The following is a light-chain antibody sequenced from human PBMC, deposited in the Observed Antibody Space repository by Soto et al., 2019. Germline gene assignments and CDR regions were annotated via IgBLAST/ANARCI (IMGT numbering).Light chain of an antibody. Sequence: QSVLTQPPSVSGASGQSVTISCIGSGSNIGAGYEVHWYQQLPGVAPKLLIFDTINRPSGVPGRFSGSKSGASASLAITGLLPEDEADFFCQSFDTNLNAVLFGGGTQLTVL. CDR3: QSFDTNLNAVL. V-gene: IGLV1-40*01. CDR1: GSNIGAGYE. CDR2: DTI. J-gene: IGLJ2*01.